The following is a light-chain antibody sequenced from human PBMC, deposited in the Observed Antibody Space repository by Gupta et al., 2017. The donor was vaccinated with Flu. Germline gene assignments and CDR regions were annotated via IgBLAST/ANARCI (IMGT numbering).Light chain of an antibody. J-gene: IGLJ1*01. Sequence: GTISCTGSSSNIGAGYDVHWYQQLPGTAPKLLIYGNSNRPSGVPDRFSGSKSGTSASLAITWLQAEDEADYYCQSYDSSLSGLYVFGTGTKVTVL. CDR2: GNS. V-gene: IGLV1-40*01. CDR1: SSNIGAGYD. CDR3: QSYDSSLSGLYV.